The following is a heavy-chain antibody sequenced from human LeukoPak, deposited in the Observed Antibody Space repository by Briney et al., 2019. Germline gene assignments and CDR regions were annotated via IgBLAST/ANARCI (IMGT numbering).Heavy chain of an antibody. D-gene: IGHD5-18*01. Sequence: GGSLRLSCAASGFTFSSYAMSWVRQAPGKGLEWVSAISGSGGSTYYADSVKGRFTISRDNAKNSLYLQMNSLRAEDTALYYCARDGYSYGTMGGYWGQGTLVTVSS. CDR3: ARDGYSYGTMGGY. CDR2: ISGSGGST. V-gene: IGHV3-23*01. CDR1: GFTFSSYA. J-gene: IGHJ4*02.